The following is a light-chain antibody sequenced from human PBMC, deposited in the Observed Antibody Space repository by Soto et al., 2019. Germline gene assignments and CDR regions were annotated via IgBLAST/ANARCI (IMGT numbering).Light chain of an antibody. CDR1: QSVSSSY. V-gene: IGKV3-20*01. CDR3: QQYYNWPRT. Sequence: EIVLTQSPGTLSLSPGERATLSCRASQSVSSSYLAWYQQKPGQAPRLLIYDASNRATGIPARFSGSGSGTEFTLTINSLQAEDCAVYYCQQYYNWPRTFGQGTRLEIK. J-gene: IGKJ5*01. CDR2: DAS.